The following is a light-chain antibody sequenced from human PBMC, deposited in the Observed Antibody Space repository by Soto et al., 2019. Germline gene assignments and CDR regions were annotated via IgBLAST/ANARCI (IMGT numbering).Light chain of an antibody. CDR1: QVISNY. V-gene: IGKV1-16*02. CDR2: AAS. J-gene: IGKJ5*01. Sequence: DIQMTQSTASMYASVGDRVTITCRASQVISNYLAWFQHKPGKAPKSLIYAASSLQSGVPSKFSGNGYGTDFTITISSQQPEDIAAYYGQQYNSYPITVGQGTRLE. CDR3: QQYNSYPIT.